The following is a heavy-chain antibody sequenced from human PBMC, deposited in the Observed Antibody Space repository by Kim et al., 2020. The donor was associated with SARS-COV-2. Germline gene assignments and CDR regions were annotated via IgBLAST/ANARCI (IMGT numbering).Heavy chain of an antibody. Sequence: ASVKVSCKASGYTFTGYYMHWVRQAPGQGLEWMGRINPNSGGTNYAQKFQGRVTMTRDTSISTAYMELSRLRSDDTAVYYCARDKGRYYDSSGYYWYFDLWGRGTLVTVSS. CDR3: ARDKGRYYDSSGYYWYFDL. J-gene: IGHJ2*01. CDR2: INPNSGGT. CDR1: GYTFTGYY. V-gene: IGHV1-2*06. D-gene: IGHD3-22*01.